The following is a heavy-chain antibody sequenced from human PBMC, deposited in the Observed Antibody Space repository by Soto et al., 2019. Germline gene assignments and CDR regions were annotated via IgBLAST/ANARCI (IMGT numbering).Heavy chain of an antibody. J-gene: IGHJ6*02. D-gene: IGHD3-10*01. CDR2: ISGSGGST. CDR3: AKETHLWFGEYLYYYYYYGMDV. CDR1: GFTFSSYA. Sequence: PGGSLRLSCAASGFTFSSYAMSWVRQAPGKGLEWVSAISGSGGSTYYADSVKGRFTISRDNSKNTLYLQMNSLRAEDTAVYYCAKETHLWFGEYLYYYYYYGMDVWGQGTTVTVSS. V-gene: IGHV3-23*01.